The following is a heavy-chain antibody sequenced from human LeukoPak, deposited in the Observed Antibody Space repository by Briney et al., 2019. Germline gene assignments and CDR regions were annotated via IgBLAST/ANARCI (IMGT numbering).Heavy chain of an antibody. CDR3: ARAPPDPYYYDSSGSGLDP. V-gene: IGHV3-33*01. CDR2: IWYDGSNK. CDR1: GFTFSSYG. D-gene: IGHD3-22*01. Sequence: GGSLRLSCAASGFTFSSYGMHWVRQAPGKGLEWVAVIWYDGSNKYYADSVKGRFTISRDNSKNTLYLQMNSLRAEDTAVYYCARAPPDPYYYDSSGSGLDPWGRGTLVTVSS. J-gene: IGHJ5*02.